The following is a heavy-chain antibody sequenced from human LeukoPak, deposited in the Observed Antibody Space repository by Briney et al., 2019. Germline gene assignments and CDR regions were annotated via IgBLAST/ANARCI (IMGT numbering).Heavy chain of an antibody. CDR1: GFTFSSYS. CDR2: ISSSSSYI. D-gene: IGHD2-2*01. CDR3: ARDLSYCSSTSCPRAFDI. Sequence: GGSLRLSCAASGFTFSSYSMNWVRQAPGKGLEWVPSISSSSSYIYYADSVKGRFTISKDNAKNSLYLQMNSLRAEDTAVYYCARDLSYCSSTSCPRAFDIWGQGTMVTVSS. J-gene: IGHJ3*02. V-gene: IGHV3-21*01.